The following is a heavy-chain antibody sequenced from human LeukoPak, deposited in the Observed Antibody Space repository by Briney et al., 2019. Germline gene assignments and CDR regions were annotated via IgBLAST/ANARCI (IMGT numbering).Heavy chain of an antibody. J-gene: IGHJ5*02. Sequence: GASVKVSCKASGGTFNTYVFTWVRQAPGQGLEWMGKIIPVIDIAKYAQKFRGRVTITADKSTSTAYMELSSLRSEDSAVYYCARGQWELWDWFDPWGQGTLVTVSS. CDR3: ARGQWELWDWFDP. D-gene: IGHD1-26*01. CDR1: GGTFNTYV. CDR2: IIPVIDIA. V-gene: IGHV1-69*04.